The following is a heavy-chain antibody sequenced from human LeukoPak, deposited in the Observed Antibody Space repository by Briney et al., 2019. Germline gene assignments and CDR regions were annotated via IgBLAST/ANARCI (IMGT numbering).Heavy chain of an antibody. CDR1: GFSFNNYR. CDR3: VRGPHIAATSY. V-gene: IGHV3-7*03. D-gene: IGHD6-25*01. Sequence: GGSLRLSCVASGFSFNNYRMTWVRQAPGKGLEWVANIKQDGSEKQYVDSVKGRFAISRDNAKKSLYLQINTLRAEDTAVYYCVRGPHIAATSYWGQGTLVTVST. J-gene: IGHJ4*02. CDR2: IKQDGSEK.